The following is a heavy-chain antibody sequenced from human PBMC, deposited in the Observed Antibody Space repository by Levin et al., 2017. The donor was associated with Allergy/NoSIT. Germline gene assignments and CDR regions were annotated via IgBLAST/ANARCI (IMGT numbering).Heavy chain of an antibody. V-gene: IGHV1-46*03. D-gene: IGHD4-17*01. CDR2: INPSGGST. J-gene: IGHJ3*02. CDR3: ASGHLRGGDYAGWAFDI. CDR1: GYTFTSYY. Sequence: GESLKISCKASGYTFTSYYMHWVRQAPGQGLEWMGIINPSGGSTSYAQKFQGRVTMTRDTSTSTVYMELSSLRSEDTAVYYCASGHLRGGDYAGWAFDIWGQGTMVTVSS.